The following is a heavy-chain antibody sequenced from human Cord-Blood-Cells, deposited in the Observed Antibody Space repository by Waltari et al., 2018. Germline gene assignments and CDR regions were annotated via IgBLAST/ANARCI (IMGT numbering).Heavy chain of an antibody. J-gene: IGHJ4*02. CDR2: ISYDGSNK. Sequence: QVQLVESGGGVVQPGRSLRLSCAASGFTFSSYAMHWVRQAPGKGLEVVAVISYDGSNKYYADSVKGRFTIYRDNSKNTLYLQMNSLRAEDTAVYYCARTRYSSSWYLLDYWGQGTLVTVSS. CDR1: GFTFSSYA. D-gene: IGHD6-13*01. CDR3: ARTRYSSSWYLLDY. V-gene: IGHV3-30-3*01.